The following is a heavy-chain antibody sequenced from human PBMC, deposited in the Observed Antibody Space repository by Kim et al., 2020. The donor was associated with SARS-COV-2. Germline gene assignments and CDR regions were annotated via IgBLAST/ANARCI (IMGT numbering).Heavy chain of an antibody. J-gene: IGHJ5*02. CDR1: GYSFTSYW. D-gene: IGHD3-10*01. CDR2: IYPGDSDT. V-gene: IGHV5-51*01. Sequence: GESLKISCKGSGYSFTSYWIGWVRQMPGKGLEWMGIIYPGDSDTRYSPSFQGQVTISADNSISTAYLQWSSLKASDTAMYYCARLQYYYGSGKIYEGWFDPWGQGTLVTVSS. CDR3: ARLQYYYGSGKIYEGWFDP.